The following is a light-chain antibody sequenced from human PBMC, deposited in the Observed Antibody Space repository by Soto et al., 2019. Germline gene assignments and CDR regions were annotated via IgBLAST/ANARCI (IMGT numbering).Light chain of an antibody. CDR3: QQRSNWLIT. CDR1: QSVSIY. CDR2: DAS. V-gene: IGKV3-11*01. Sequence: EVVLTQSPATLSLPPGERATLSCRASQSVSIYLAWYQQKPGQAPRLLIYDASKRATGIPARFSGSGSGTVFTLTISSLEPEDFALYYCQQRSNWLITFGQGTRLEIK. J-gene: IGKJ5*01.